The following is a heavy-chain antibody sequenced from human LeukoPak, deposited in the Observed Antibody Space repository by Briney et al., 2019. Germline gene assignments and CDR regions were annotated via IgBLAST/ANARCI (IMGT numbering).Heavy chain of an antibody. V-gene: IGHV4-39*01. J-gene: IGHJ4*02. Sequence: SETVSLTCTVSGGSISSTNFYWGWIRQPPGKGLEYMGRIFYSGSTQYNPSLKSRHTISVDTSRNKFSLTLISVTAADTADYFWARYSGCFHDFDCWGQGTLVTVSS. CDR2: IFYSGST. D-gene: IGHD1-26*01. CDR3: ARYSGCFHDFDC. CDR1: GGSISSTNFY.